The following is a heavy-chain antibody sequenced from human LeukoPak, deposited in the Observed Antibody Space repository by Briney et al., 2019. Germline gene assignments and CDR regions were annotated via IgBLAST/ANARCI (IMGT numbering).Heavy chain of an antibody. D-gene: IGHD6-13*01. CDR2: ISGSGGST. J-gene: IGHJ4*02. CDR3: AKDTNAAAGTDFDY. Sequence: GGSLRLSCAASGFTFNDYYMSWIRQAPGKGLEWVSAISGSGGSTYYADSVKGRFTISRDNSKNTLYLQMNSLRAEDTAVYYCAKDTNAAAGTDFDYWGQGTLVTVSS. V-gene: IGHV3-23*01. CDR1: GFTFNDYY.